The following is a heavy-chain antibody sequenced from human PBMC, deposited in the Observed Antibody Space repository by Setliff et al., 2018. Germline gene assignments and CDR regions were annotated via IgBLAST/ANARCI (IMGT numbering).Heavy chain of an antibody. J-gene: IGHJ6*03. Sequence: SETLSLTCTISGCSINNYYWNWIRQSADKGLEWIGRIHSSGTTNYNPSLKSRATISIDKSKNHFSLRVTSVTAADTAVYFCARGITYYYHMDLWGTGTTVTAP. D-gene: IGHD3-10*01. CDR3: ARGITYYYHMDL. CDR1: GCSINNYY. V-gene: IGHV4-4*07. CDR2: IHSSGTT.